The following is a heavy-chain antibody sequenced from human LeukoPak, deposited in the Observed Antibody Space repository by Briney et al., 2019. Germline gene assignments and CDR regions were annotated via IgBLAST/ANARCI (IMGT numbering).Heavy chain of an antibody. D-gene: IGHD6-19*01. Sequence: GGSLRLSCAASGFTFSSFAMSWVRQAPGKGLQWLSAISGSGGSTYYADSVKGRFTISRDNSKNTLYLQMNSLRAEDTAVYYCAKDPSSGWYSPRESSAADYWGQGTLVTVSS. CDR1: GFTFSSFA. CDR2: ISGSGGST. V-gene: IGHV3-23*01. J-gene: IGHJ4*02. CDR3: AKDPSSGWYSPRESSAADY.